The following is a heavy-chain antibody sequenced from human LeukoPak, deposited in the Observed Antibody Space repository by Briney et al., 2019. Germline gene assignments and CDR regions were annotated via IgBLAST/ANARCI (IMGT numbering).Heavy chain of an antibody. D-gene: IGHD6-13*01. CDR1: GGTFSSYA. V-gene: IGHV1-18*01. Sequence: ASVKVSCKASGGTFSSYAISWVRQAPGQGLEWMGWISAYNGNTNYAQKLQGRVTMTTDTSTSTAYMELRSLRSDDTAVYYCARRIAAAAPFDYWGQGTLVTVSS. CDR3: ARRIAAAAPFDY. J-gene: IGHJ4*02. CDR2: ISAYNGNT.